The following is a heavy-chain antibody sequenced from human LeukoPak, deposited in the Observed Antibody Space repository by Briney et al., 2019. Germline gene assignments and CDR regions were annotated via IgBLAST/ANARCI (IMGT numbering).Heavy chain of an antibody. Sequence: ASVKVSCKASGYTFTSYGISWVRQAPGQRLEWMGWISAYNGNTNYAQKLQGRVTMTTDTSTSTAYMELRSLRSDDTAVYYCARDPGGLRYFDWSHRAFDIWGPGTMVTVSS. J-gene: IGHJ3*02. CDR2: ISAYNGNT. CDR3: ARDPGGLRYFDWSHRAFDI. CDR1: GYTFTSYG. V-gene: IGHV1-18*01. D-gene: IGHD3-9*01.